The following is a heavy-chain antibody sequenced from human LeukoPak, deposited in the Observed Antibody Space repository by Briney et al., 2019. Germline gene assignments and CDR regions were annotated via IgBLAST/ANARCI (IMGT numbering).Heavy chain of an antibody. CDR3: AKDREAQGSVSYFFDY. V-gene: IGHV3-48*03. D-gene: IGHD3-10*01. CDR2: ISSRGSTI. J-gene: IGHJ4*02. Sequence: PGGSLRLSCAACLFTSSSYEMNWVRPAPGKGLEWVSYISSRGSTIYYADSVRGRFTLSRDNAKNSLYLQMNSLRHEDTAVYYSAKDREAQGSVSYFFDYWGQGTLVTV. CDR1: LFTSSSYE.